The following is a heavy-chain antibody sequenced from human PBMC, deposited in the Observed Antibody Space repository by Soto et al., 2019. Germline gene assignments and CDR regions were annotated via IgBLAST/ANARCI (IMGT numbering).Heavy chain of an antibody. J-gene: IGHJ4*02. Sequence: GGSLRLSCAASGFTFSSYAMSWVRQAPGKGLEWVSAISGSGGSTYYADSVKGRFTISRDNSKNTLYLQMNSLRAEDTAVYYCAKSNPELYGDYPGSIDYWGQGTLVTVSS. CDR2: ISGSGGST. CDR1: GFTFSSYA. CDR3: AKSNPELYGDYPGSIDY. D-gene: IGHD4-17*01. V-gene: IGHV3-23*01.